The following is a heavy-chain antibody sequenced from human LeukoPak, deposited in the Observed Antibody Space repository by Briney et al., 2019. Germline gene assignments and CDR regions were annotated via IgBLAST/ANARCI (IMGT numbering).Heavy chain of an antibody. CDR2: INPNSGGT. J-gene: IGHJ5*02. D-gene: IGHD3-10*01. CDR1: GYTFTGYY. Sequence: ASVTVSCTASGYTFTGYYMHWVRQAPGQGLEWMGWINPNSGGTNYAQKFQGRVTMTRDTSISTAYMELSRLRSDDTVVYYCARERPKSITMVRGFFDPWGQGTLVTVSS. CDR3: ARERPKSITMVRGFFDP. V-gene: IGHV1-2*02.